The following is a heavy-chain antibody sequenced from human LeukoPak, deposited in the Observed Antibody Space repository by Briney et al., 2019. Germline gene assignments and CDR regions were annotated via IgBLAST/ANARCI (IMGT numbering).Heavy chain of an antibody. CDR2: IYYSGIT. CDR1: GDSISSYY. J-gene: IGHJ3*02. V-gene: IGHV4-59*03. Sequence: SETLSLTCIVSGDSISSYYWSWIRQSPGKGLEWIGYIYYSGITNYNPSLKSRVTILVDTSKSQFSLKLRSVTAADTAVYYCAAIRGASFQISGQGTMVTVSS. CDR3: AAIRGASFQI. D-gene: IGHD3-10*01.